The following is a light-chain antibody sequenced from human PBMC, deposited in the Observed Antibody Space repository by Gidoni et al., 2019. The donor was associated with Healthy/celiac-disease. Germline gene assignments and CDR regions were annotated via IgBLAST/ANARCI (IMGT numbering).Light chain of an antibody. Sequence: EIVLTQSPGTLSLSPGERATLSCRASQSVSSSYLAWYQQKPGQAPRLLIYGESSRATGIPDRFSGSGSGTDFTLTISRLEPEDFAVYYCQQYGSSPPGTFGPGTKVEIK. CDR1: QSVSSSY. CDR2: GES. V-gene: IGKV3-20*01. J-gene: IGKJ3*01. CDR3: QQYGSSPPGT.